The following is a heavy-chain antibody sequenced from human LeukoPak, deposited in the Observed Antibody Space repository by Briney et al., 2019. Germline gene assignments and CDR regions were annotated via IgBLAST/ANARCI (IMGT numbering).Heavy chain of an antibody. CDR1: GFTFSSYA. D-gene: IGHD3-9*01. Sequence: PGGSLRLSCAASGFTFSSYAMSWVRQAPGKGLEWVSAISGSGGSTYYADSVKGRFTISRDNSKNTLYLQMNSLRAEDTAVYYCAKDAVFRYFDWLLERIEPDYFDYWGQGTLVTVSS. J-gene: IGHJ4*02. V-gene: IGHV3-23*01. CDR3: AKDAVFRYFDWLLERIEPDYFDY. CDR2: ISGSGGST.